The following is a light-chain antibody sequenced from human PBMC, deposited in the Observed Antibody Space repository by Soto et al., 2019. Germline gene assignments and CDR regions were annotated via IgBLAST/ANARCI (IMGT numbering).Light chain of an antibody. V-gene: IGKV2-30*01. CDR2: KVS. CDR1: QSLVYSDGITY. CDR3: LQYAHWPFT. Sequence: DVVLTQSPLSLPVTLGQPASISCMSSQSLVYSDGITYLNWFQQRPGQSPRRLIYKVSNRDSGVPDRFSGSGSGTYFTLKSSGVEPEDVGVYFCLQYAHWPFTFGPGTRVDIK. J-gene: IGKJ3*01.